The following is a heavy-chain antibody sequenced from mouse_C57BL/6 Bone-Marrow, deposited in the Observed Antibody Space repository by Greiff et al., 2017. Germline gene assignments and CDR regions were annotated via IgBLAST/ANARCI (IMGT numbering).Heavy chain of an antibody. CDR2: IDPSDSYT. D-gene: IGHD2-4*01. CDR3: ASWVYYDYDGYAMDY. J-gene: IGHJ4*01. V-gene: IGHV1-59*01. Sequence: QVQLQQPGAELVRPGTSVKLSCKASGYTFTSYWMHWVKQRPGQGLEWIGVIDPSDSYTNYNQKFKGKATLTVDTSSSTAYMQLSNLTSEDSAVYYCASWVYYDYDGYAMDYWGQGTSVTVSS. CDR1: GYTFTSYW.